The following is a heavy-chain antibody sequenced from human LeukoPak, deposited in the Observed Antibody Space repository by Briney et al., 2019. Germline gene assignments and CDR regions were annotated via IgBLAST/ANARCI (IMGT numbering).Heavy chain of an antibody. V-gene: IGHV1-2*02. CDR2: INPNSGGT. D-gene: IGHD2-2*01. CDR1: GYTFTGFY. J-gene: IGHJ4*02. CDR3: AREKEDGSSAQGNFDY. Sequence: ASVKVSCKASGYTFTGFYMHWVRQAPGQGLEWMGWINPNSGGTNYAQKFQGRVTMTRDTSISTAYMELSRLRSDDTAVYYCAREKEDGSSAQGNFDYWGQGTLVTVSS.